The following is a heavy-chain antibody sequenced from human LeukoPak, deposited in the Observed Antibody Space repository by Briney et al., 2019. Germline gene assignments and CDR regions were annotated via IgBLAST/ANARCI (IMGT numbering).Heavy chain of an antibody. Sequence: GESLKISCKGSGYSFTIYWIGWVRQMPGKGLEWMGIIYPGDSDTRYSPSFQGHVTISADKSISTAYLQWSSLKASDTAMYYRARPSKVAGSSHDAFDIWGQGTMVTVSS. J-gene: IGHJ3*02. CDR2: IYPGDSDT. D-gene: IGHD6-19*01. V-gene: IGHV5-51*01. CDR1: GYSFTIYW. CDR3: ARPSKVAGSSHDAFDI.